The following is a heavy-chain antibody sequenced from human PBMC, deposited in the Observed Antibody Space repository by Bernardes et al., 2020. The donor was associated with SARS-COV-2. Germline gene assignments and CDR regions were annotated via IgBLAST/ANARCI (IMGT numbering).Heavy chain of an antibody. D-gene: IGHD4-4*01. CDR2: TTDSNGSI. CDR3: VKGDSNYYYYYMDV. Sequence: GGSLRLSCVASGFIFSRHAMNWVRQAPGKGLEWIAGTTDSNGSIHYADSVKGRFTISRDTSRNTLYLQMNSLRAEDTALYYCVKGDSNYYYYYMDVWGNGTTVTVSS. CDR1: GFIFSRHA. V-gene: IGHV3-23*01. J-gene: IGHJ6*03.